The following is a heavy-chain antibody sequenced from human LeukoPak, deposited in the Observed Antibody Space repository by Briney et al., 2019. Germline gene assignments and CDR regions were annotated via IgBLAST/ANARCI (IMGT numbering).Heavy chain of an antibody. J-gene: IGHJ5*02. CDR3: AKRTPYPTFDP. V-gene: IGHV3-23*01. CDR1: GFTFSSYA. Sequence: GGSLRLPCAASGFTFSSYAMSWVRQAPGKGLEWVSVISDSGGSTYYADSVKGRFTISRDNSKNTLYLQMNSLRAEDTAVYYCAKRTPYPTFDPWGQGTLVTVSS. CDR2: ISDSGGST. D-gene: IGHD1-14*01.